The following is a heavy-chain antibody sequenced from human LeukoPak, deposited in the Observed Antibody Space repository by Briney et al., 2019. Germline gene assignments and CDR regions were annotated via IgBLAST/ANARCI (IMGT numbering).Heavy chain of an antibody. CDR2: ISGSGGNT. J-gene: IGHJ4*02. D-gene: IGHD3-10*01. Sequence: GGSLRLSCLASGFTFSDFAMNWVRQAPGKGLEWVSDISGSGGNTNYADSVKGRVTISRDNSRNTLFLQMNSLRDEDTAVYYCAKRALGSFYYFDYWGQGALVTVSS. CDR3: AKRALGSFYYFDY. CDR1: GFTFSDFA. V-gene: IGHV3-23*01.